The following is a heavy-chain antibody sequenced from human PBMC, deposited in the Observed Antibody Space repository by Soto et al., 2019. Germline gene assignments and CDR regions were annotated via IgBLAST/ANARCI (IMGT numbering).Heavy chain of an antibody. Sequence: QVQLQESGPGLVKPSETLSFTCNVSGGSISSGGYYWSWIRQLPGKGLEWIGYIYHRGGTYYNPARKRRITISVDTSKNQFSLKMTSVTAADTAVYCCARAPGRMTNALRYYYGLDVWGQGTTVTVSS. CDR3: ARAPGRMTNALRYYYGLDV. D-gene: IGHD2-8*01. J-gene: IGHJ6*02. V-gene: IGHV4-31*02. CDR2: IYHRGGT. CDR1: GGSISSGGYY.